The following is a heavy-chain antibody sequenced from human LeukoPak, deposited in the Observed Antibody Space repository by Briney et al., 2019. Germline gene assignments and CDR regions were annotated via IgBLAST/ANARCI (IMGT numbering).Heavy chain of an antibody. D-gene: IGHD6-13*01. CDR1: GFTFSSYA. CDR3: TRGGSPQSSYYYPMDV. Sequence: GGSLRLSCAASGFTFSSYAMSWVRQAPGKGLEWVSAISGSGGSTYYADSVKGRSTISRDNSKNTLYLQMNSLRAEDTAVYYCTRGGSPQSSYYYPMDVWGLGTTVTVSS. CDR2: ISGSGGST. V-gene: IGHV3-23*01. J-gene: IGHJ6*02.